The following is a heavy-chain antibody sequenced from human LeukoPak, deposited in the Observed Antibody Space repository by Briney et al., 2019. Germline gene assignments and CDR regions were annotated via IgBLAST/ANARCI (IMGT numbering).Heavy chain of an antibody. V-gene: IGHV1-18*01. CDR3: ARAYYYDSSGYNNWFDP. CDR2: ISAYNGNT. D-gene: IGHD3-22*01. CDR1: GYTFTSCG. J-gene: IGHJ5*02. Sequence: WASVKVSCKASGYTFTSCGISWVRQAPGQGLEWMGWISAYNGNTNYAQKLQGRVTMTTDTSTSTAYMELRSLRSDDTAVYYCARAYYYDSSGYNNWFDPWGQGTLVTVSS.